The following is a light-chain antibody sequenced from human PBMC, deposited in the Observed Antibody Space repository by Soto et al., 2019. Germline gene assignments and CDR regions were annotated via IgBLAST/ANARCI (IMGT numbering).Light chain of an antibody. CDR2: GAS. Sequence: EIVLTQSPASLSLSPGERATLSCMASQSVSSNLAWYQQKPGQAPRLLIYGASSRATGIPDRFSGSGSGTDFTLTISTLEPEDFALYYCQQYGSSPITFGQGTRLEIK. CDR1: QSVSSN. CDR3: QQYGSSPIT. J-gene: IGKJ5*01. V-gene: IGKV3-20*01.